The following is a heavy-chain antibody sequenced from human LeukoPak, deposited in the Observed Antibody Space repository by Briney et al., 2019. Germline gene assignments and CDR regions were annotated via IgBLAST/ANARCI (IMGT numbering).Heavy chain of an antibody. CDR3: ATPNVDTAMVSYYGMDV. CDR1: GVSVSSGSYY. J-gene: IGHJ6*04. CDR2: IYYSGST. D-gene: IGHD5-18*01. V-gene: IGHV4-61*01. Sequence: NPSETLSLTCTVSGVSVSSGSYYWSWIRQPPGKGLEWIGYIYYSGSTNYNPSLKSRVTISVDTSKNQFSLKLSSVTAADTAVYYCATPNVDTAMVSYYGMDVWGKGTTVTVSS.